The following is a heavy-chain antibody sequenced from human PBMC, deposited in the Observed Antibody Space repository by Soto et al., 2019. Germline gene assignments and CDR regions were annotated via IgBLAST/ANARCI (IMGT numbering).Heavy chain of an antibody. Sequence: EVQLVESGGGLVQPGGCLRLSCAAAGFTFRNYWMSWVRQAPGKGLEWTANIKEDGSETYYVESVKGRFTISRDNAENSLYLQMNSLRAEDTAVYYCARWGERTTGFDYWGQGILVTVSS. CDR1: GFTFRNYW. V-gene: IGHV3-7*05. CDR3: ARWGERTTGFDY. J-gene: IGHJ4*02. D-gene: IGHD1-1*01. CDR2: IKEDGSET.